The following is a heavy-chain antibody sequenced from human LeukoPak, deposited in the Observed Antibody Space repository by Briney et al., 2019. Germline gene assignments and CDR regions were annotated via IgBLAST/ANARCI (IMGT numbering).Heavy chain of an antibody. CDR1: GFTFSSSA. D-gene: IGHD6-13*01. V-gene: IGHV3-23*01. J-gene: IGHJ3*02. CDR3: ARETEVYGSSWYLHGKHDAFDI. CDR2: ISGRGSGGST. Sequence: GGSLRLSCAASGFTFSSSAMSWVRQAPGKGLEWVSNISGRGSGGSTYYADSVKGRFTISRDNAKNSLYLQMNSLRAEDTAVYYCARETEVYGSSWYLHGKHDAFDIWGQGTMVTVSS.